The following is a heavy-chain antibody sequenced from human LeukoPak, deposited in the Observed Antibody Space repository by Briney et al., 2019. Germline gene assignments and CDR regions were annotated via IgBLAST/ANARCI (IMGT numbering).Heavy chain of an antibody. CDR2: INPNSGGT. V-gene: IGHV1-2*02. Sequence: ASVKVSCKASGYTFTGYYMQWVRQAPGQGLEWMGWINPNSGGTNYAQKFQGRVTMTRDTSISTAYMELSRLRSDDTAVYYCARARRIAVAGSLQNWFDPWGQGTLVTVSS. CDR3: ARARRIAVAGSLQNWFDP. J-gene: IGHJ5*02. CDR1: GYTFTGYY. D-gene: IGHD6-19*01.